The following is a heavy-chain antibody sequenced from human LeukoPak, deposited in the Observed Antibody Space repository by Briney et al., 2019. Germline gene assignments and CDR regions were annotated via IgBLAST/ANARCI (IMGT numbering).Heavy chain of an antibody. V-gene: IGHV3-30-3*01. Sequence: GRSLRLSCAASGLTFSSYAMHWVRQAPGKGLEWVAVISYDGSNKYYADSVKGRFTISRDNSKNTLYLQMNSLRAEDTAVYYCARITVRGVEEDYWGQGTLVTVSS. CDR1: GLTFSSYA. J-gene: IGHJ4*02. CDR3: ARITVRGVEEDY. CDR2: ISYDGSNK. D-gene: IGHD3-10*01.